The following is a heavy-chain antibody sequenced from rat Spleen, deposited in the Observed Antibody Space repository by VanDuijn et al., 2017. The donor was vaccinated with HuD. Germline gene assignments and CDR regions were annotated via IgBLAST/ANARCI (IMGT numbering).Heavy chain of an antibody. V-gene: IGHV5-29*01. D-gene: IGHD1-3*01. CDR2: ISYDGSSI. CDR3: ARDHLTIGNWFPY. CDR1: GFTFSNYV. J-gene: IGHJ3*01. Sequence: EVQLVESAGGLVQPGRSLKLSCAASGFTFSNYVMAWVRQAPTKGLEWVATISYDGSSIFYRDSVKGRFTISRDNAKSTLFLQMDSLRSEDTATYYCARDHLTIGNWFPYWGQGTLVTVSS.